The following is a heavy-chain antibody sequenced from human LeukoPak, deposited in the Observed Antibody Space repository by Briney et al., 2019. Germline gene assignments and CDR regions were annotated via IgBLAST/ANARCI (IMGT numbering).Heavy chain of an antibody. V-gene: IGHV1-46*01. CDR3: ARGGFSLGVESRRFLNWFDP. D-gene: IGHD3-10*01. J-gene: IGHJ5*02. Sequence: ASVKVSCKASGYTFTSYYMHWVRQAPGQGLEWVGIINPSGGSTSSAQKFQGRVTMTRDTSTSTVYMELTSLRSEDTAVYYCARGGFSLGVESRRFLNWFDPWGQGTLVTVSS. CDR2: INPSGGST. CDR1: GYTFTSYY.